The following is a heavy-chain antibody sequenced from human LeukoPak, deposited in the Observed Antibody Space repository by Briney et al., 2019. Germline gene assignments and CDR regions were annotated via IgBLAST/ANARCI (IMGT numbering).Heavy chain of an antibody. CDR3: ARSSGAGYYYYGMDV. CDR2: IIPIFGTA. Sequence: SVKVSCKASGGTFISYAISWVRQAPGQGLEWMGGIIPIFGTANYAQKFQGRVTITADESTSTAYMELSSLRSEDTAVYYCARSSGAGYYYYGMDVWGQGTTVTVSS. J-gene: IGHJ6*02. D-gene: IGHD1-26*01. V-gene: IGHV1-69*13. CDR1: GGTFISYA.